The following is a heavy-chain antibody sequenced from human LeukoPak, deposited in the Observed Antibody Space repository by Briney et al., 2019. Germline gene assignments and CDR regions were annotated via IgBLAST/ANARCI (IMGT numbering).Heavy chain of an antibody. V-gene: IGHV4-30-2*01. J-gene: IGHJ6*02. CDR1: GGSISSGGYS. CDR2: IYHSGST. Sequence: SETLSLTCAVSGGSISSGGYSWSWLRQPPGKGLEWIGYIYHSGSTYYNPPLTSRVTISVDRSKHQFSLKLSSVTAADTAVYYCARAPYYDFWSGRAHYYYYGMDVWGQGTTVTVSS. CDR3: ARAPYYDFWSGRAHYYYYGMDV. D-gene: IGHD3-3*01.